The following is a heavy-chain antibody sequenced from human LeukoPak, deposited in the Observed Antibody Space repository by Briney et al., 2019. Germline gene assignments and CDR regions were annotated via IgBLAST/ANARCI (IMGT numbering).Heavy chain of an antibody. D-gene: IGHD4-17*01. CDR2: IIPIFGTA. V-gene: IGHV1-69*05. CDR3: ARDDYGEYTTH. J-gene: IGHJ4*02. Sequence: ASVTVSCMSSVDTFSSYAISWVRQAPGQGREWMGGIIPIFGTANYAQKLHGRVTMTTDTSTSTAYMELRSLRSDDTAVYYCARDDYGEYTTHWGQGTLVTVSS. CDR1: VDTFSSYA.